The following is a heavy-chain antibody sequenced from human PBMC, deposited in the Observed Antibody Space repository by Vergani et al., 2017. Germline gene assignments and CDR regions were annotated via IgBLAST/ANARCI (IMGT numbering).Heavy chain of an antibody. J-gene: IGHJ4*02. V-gene: IGHV4-39*01. D-gene: IGHD2-15*01. CDR3: ASKRGACRAAYCHSYDF. CDR2: MDYSGST. Sequence: QVKLQESGPGLVKPSETLSLTCTVSGDSVISTDYHWGWIRKPPGKGLEWIGSMDYSGSTTYNPSLESRISISFETPKNQFSLRLTSVTAADTAVYYCASKRGACRAAYCHSYDFWGPGTLVGVSS. CDR1: GDSVISTDYH.